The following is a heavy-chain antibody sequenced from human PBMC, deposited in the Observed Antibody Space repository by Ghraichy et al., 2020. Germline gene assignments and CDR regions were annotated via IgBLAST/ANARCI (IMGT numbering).Heavy chain of an antibody. D-gene: IGHD2-8*01. Sequence: GGSLRLSCAASGFSFSGSPIHWVRQASGKGLEWVGRIKPKAPNYATRYAASGEGRFTISRDDSKNTAYLQMNSLKIEDTAVYYCTRLNEGPDAFDIWGRGTVVTVSS. J-gene: IGHJ3*02. V-gene: IGHV3-73*01. CDR1: GFSFSGSP. CDR3: TRLNEGPDAFDI. CDR2: IKPKAPNYAT.